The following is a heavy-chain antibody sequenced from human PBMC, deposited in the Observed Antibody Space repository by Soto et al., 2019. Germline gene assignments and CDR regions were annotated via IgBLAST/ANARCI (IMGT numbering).Heavy chain of an antibody. J-gene: IGHJ6*02. D-gene: IGHD3-10*01. Sequence: GGSLRLSCAASGFTVSSNYMSWVRQAPGKGLEWVSVIYSGGSTYYADSVKGRFTISRDNSKNTLYLQMNSLRAEDAAVYYCAKDTRFDNYGSGSYYYYYGMDVWGQGTTVTVSS. CDR2: IYSGGST. V-gene: IGHV3-66*01. CDR1: GFTVSSNY. CDR3: AKDTRFDNYGSGSYYYYYGMDV.